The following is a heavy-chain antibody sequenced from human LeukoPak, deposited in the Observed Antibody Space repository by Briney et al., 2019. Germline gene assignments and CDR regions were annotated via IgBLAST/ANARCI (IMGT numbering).Heavy chain of an antibody. Sequence: GGSLRLSCAASGFTFSSHRMNWVRQTPGKGLEWLSYISSTSGSTYYADSVKGRFAISGDNGKNSLYLQMNGLRAEDTAVYYCARNLGYYDPSGLDAFDIWGQGTVVTVSS. CDR1: GFTFSSHR. V-gene: IGHV3-48*04. CDR3: ARNLGYYDPSGLDAFDI. J-gene: IGHJ3*02. D-gene: IGHD3-22*01. CDR2: ISSTSGST.